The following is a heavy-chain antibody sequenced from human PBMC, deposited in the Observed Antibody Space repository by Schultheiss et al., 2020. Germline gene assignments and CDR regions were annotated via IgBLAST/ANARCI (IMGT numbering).Heavy chain of an antibody. Sequence: WGSMRLSCAASGYTFADYAMHWVRQAPGKGLEWVAVIWYDGSNKYYADSVKGRFTISKDISKNTLFLQMNSLRAADTAVYYCARENGVNRFDPWGQGTLVTVAS. CDR2: IWYDGSNK. D-gene: IGHD2-8*01. V-gene: IGHV3-33*08. J-gene: IGHJ5*02. CDR3: ARENGVNRFDP. CDR1: GYTFADYA.